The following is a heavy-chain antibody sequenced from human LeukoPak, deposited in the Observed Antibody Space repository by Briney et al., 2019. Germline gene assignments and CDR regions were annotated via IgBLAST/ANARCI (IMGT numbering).Heavy chain of an antibody. V-gene: IGHV4-59*01. D-gene: IGHD6-13*01. J-gene: IGHJ4*02. CDR1: GGSISSYY. CDR2: IYYSGST. CDR3: ARFIAAGSERYFDY. Sequence: PSEPLSLTCTVSGGSISSYYWSWIRQPPGKGLEWIGYIYYSGSTNYNPSLKSRVTISVDTSKNQFSLKLSSVTAADTAVYYCARFIAAGSERYFDYWGQGTLVTVSS.